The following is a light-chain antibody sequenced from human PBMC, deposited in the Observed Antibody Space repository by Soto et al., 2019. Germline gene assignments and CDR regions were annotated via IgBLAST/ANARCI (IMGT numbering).Light chain of an antibody. CDR1: RSISKW. CDR2: EAS. CDR3: QQYLTYSWT. Sequence: DIPMTQSPSTLSASVGDRVAITCQASRSISKWLAWYQQKPGKAPKLLIYEASTLESGVPSRFSGSGSGTEFTLTISGLQPDDFASYYCQQYLTYSWTFGQGTEVEVK. V-gene: IGKV1-5*03. J-gene: IGKJ1*01.